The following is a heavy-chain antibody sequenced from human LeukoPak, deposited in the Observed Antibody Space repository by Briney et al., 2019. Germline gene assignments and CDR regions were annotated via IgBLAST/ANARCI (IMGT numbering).Heavy chain of an antibody. Sequence: EASVKVSCKASGGTFSSYTISWVRQAPGQGREWMGRIIPILGIANYAQKFQGRVTITADKSTSTAYMELSSLRSEDTAVYYCARDRKFLEWLFPFDYWGQGTLVTVSS. CDR2: IIPILGIA. CDR1: GGTFSSYT. J-gene: IGHJ4*02. V-gene: IGHV1-69*04. CDR3: ARDRKFLEWLFPFDY. D-gene: IGHD3-3*01.